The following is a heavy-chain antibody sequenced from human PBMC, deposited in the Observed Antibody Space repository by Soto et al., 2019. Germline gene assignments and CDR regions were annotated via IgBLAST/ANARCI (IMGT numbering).Heavy chain of an antibody. CDR3: AKGPYKGTSYDY. Sequence: GGSLRLSCAASGFTFSSYGMHWVRQAPGKGLEWVAVISYDGSNKYYADSVKGRFTISRDNSKNTLYLQMNSLRAEDTAVYYCAKGPYKGTSYDYWGQGTLVTVSS. CDR2: ISYDGSNK. J-gene: IGHJ4*02. V-gene: IGHV3-30*18. CDR1: GFTFSSYG. D-gene: IGHD1-1*01.